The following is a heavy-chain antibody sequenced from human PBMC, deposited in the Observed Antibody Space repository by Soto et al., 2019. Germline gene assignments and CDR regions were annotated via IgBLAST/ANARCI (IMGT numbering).Heavy chain of an antibody. CDR2: IFHNGST. J-gene: IGHJ5*02. Sequence: QVQLQESGPGLAKPSGTLSLTCAVSGGSITSSNWWSWVRQSPRKGLEGVGEIFHNGSTNYNPSLKSRVTMSVDRSKNQFSLELRSVTAADTAVYYCARARGAIFGVVIRNWFDPWGQGTLVTVSS. CDR1: GGSITSSNW. V-gene: IGHV4-4*02. CDR3: ARARGAIFGVVIRNWFDP. D-gene: IGHD3-3*01.